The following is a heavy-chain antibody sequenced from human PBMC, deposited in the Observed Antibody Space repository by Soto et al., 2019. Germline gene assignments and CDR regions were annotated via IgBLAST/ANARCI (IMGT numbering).Heavy chain of an antibody. V-gene: IGHV1-8*01. CDR2: MNPNSGGT. J-gene: IGHJ4*02. D-gene: IGHD3-3*01. Sequence: QVQLVQSGAEVKKPGASVKVSCKASGYTFTSYEITWVRQATGQGPELMGWMNPNSGGTVYAQKFQGRVTMITNNTISKADRELSSLRSEETAVYDCATGGLVYGTADYGGQGTLVTVSS. CDR1: GYTFTSYE. CDR3: ATGGLVYGTADY.